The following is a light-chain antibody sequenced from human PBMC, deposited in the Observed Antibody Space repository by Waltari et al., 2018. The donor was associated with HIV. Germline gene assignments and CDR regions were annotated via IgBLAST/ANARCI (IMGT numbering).Light chain of an antibody. J-gene: IGLJ1*01. CDR3: QSYDSSLSGSDV. CDR2: KTS. V-gene: IGLV1-40*01. CDR1: SSNIGAGYD. Sequence: QSVLTQPPSVSGAPGQRVTISCTGSSSNIGAGYDVNWYQQLPGTAPKLLIYKTSKRPSGVPDRFSGSKSGTSASLAITGLQAEDEADYYCQSYDSSLSGSDVFGTGTKVTVL.